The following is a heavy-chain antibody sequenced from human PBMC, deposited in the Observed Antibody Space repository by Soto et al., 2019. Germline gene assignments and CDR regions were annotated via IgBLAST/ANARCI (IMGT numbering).Heavy chain of an antibody. D-gene: IGHD4-17*01. CDR3: ARTTVTASYYYMDV. CDR1: GYTFTIYG. J-gene: IGHJ6*03. V-gene: IGHV1-18*01. Sequence: ASVKVSCKASGYTFTIYGFTWVRQAPGQGLEWLGWISTYNGNTKYAQKVQGRLTTTTDTSTSTANTELTSLRSDDTALYYCARTTVTASYYYMDVWGKGSTVTVSS. CDR2: ISTYNGNT.